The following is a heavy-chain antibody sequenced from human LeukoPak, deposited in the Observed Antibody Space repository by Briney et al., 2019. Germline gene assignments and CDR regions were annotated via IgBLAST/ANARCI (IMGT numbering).Heavy chain of an antibody. J-gene: IGHJ4*02. CDR2: INHSGST. Sequence: GSLRLPCAASGFTFSSYAMSWVRQAPGRGLEWIGEINHSGSTNYNPSLKSRVTISVDTSKNQFSLKLSSVTAADTAVYYCARLSSGWPYYFDYWGQGTLVTVSS. D-gene: IGHD6-19*01. CDR3: ARLSSGWPYYFDY. CDR1: GFTFSSYA. V-gene: IGHV4-34*01.